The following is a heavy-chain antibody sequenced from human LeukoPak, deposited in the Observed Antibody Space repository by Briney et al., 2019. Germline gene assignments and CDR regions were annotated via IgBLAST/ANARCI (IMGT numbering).Heavy chain of an antibody. CDR1: GYTFTTLD. CDR2: MSPESGNT. J-gene: IGHJ4*02. Sequence: ASVKVSCKASGYTFTTLDINWVRQTTGQGLEWMGWMSPESGNTGYAQKFQGRVTMTRDTSISTAYMVLTSLTSDDTAAYYCARGVTAGVDFWGQGTLVTVSS. V-gene: IGHV1-8*01. D-gene: IGHD6-13*01. CDR3: ARGVTAGVDF.